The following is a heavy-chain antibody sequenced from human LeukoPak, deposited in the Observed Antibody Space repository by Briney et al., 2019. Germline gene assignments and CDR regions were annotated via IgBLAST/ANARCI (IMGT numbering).Heavy chain of an antibody. Sequence: PGGSLRLSCAASGFTFSTYAMSWVRQAPGAGLDWVSSITDSGGSTYYADSVKGRFTISRDNSKNTQYLQMNSLRAEDTAVYYCTTSGNYFGDYWGQGTPVTVSS. CDR2: ITDSGGST. J-gene: IGHJ4*02. CDR1: GFTFSTYA. V-gene: IGHV3-23*01. D-gene: IGHD1-26*01. CDR3: TTSGNYFGDY.